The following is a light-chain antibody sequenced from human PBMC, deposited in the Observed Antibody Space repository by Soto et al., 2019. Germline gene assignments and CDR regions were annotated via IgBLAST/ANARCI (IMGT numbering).Light chain of an antibody. CDR1: QNVNTN. Sequence: EIVLTQSPVTLSLSPGEGATLSCRASQNVNTNLAWYQQKPGQAPRLLIYDASNRATGIPARFSGSGSGTDFTLTISSLEPEDFAVYCCQQRSNWPITFGQGTRLEIK. CDR2: DAS. V-gene: IGKV3-11*01. CDR3: QQRSNWPIT. J-gene: IGKJ5*01.